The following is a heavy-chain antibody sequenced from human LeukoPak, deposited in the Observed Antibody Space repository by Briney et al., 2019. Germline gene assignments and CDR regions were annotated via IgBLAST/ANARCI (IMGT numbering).Heavy chain of an antibody. V-gene: IGHV4-61*02. CDR2: IYTSGST. Sequence: SETLSLTCTVSGGSISSGSYYWSWIRQPAGKGLEWIGRIYTSGSTNYNPSLQSRVTISVDTSKNQFSLKLSSVTAADTAVYYCARGYGTEQQLVKWGQGTLVTVSS. D-gene: IGHD6-13*01. J-gene: IGHJ4*02. CDR3: ARGYGTEQQLVK. CDR1: GGSISSGSYY.